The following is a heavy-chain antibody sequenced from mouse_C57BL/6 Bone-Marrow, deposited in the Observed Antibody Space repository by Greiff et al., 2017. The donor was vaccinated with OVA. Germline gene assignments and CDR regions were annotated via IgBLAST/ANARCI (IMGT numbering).Heavy chain of an antibody. CDR3: ARKGLTGPPYYAMDY. V-gene: IGHV1-64*01. CDR2: IHPNSGST. D-gene: IGHD4-1*01. J-gene: IGHJ4*01. Sequence: VQLKESGAELVKPGASVKLSCKASGYTFTSYWMHWVKQRPGQGLEWIGMIHPNSGSTNYNEKFKSKATLTVDKSSSTAYMQLSSLTSEDSAVYYCARKGLTGPPYYAMDYWGQGTSVTVSS. CDR1: GYTFTSYW.